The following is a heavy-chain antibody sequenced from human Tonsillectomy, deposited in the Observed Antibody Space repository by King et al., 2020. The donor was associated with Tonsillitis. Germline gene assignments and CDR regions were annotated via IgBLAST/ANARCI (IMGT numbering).Heavy chain of an antibody. CDR3: ARDRYFDNSGYDAFDI. V-gene: IGHV4-31*03. CDR2: ISYRGSA. Sequence: VQLQESGPGLAKPSQTLSLTCTVSGGSISSSGYYWSWIRQHPVKGLEWIAYISYRGSAYYNPSLESRVTISVDTSNNQFSLEMNSVTAADTAVYYCARDRYFDNSGYDAFDIWGQGTVVTVSS. CDR1: GGSISSSGYY. D-gene: IGHD5-12*01. J-gene: IGHJ3*02.